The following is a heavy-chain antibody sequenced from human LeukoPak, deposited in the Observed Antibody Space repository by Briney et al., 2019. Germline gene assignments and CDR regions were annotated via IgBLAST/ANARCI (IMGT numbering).Heavy chain of an antibody. CDR1: GFTFSNNW. J-gene: IGHJ6*02. D-gene: IGHD2-2*02. V-gene: IGHV3-74*01. CDR3: ARDSRTLGYCSSTSCYKGDYYYYGMDV. CDR2: INEDGSTT. Sequence: GGSLRLSCAASGFTFSNNWMHWVRQAPGKGLVWVSRINEDGSTTNYADSVKGRSTIFRDNAKNTLYLQMNSLRAEDTAVYYCARDSRTLGYCSSTSCYKGDYYYYGMDVWGQGTTVTVSS.